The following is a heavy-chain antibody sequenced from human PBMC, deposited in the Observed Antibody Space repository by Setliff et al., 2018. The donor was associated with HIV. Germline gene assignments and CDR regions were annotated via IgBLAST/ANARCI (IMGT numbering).Heavy chain of an antibody. D-gene: IGHD6-13*01. CDR2: IWYDGSNK. CDR1: GFTFSSYG. Sequence: PGGSLRLSCAASGFTFSSYGMHWVRQAPGKGLEWVAVIWYDGSNKYYADSVKGRFTISRDNSKNTLYLQMNSLRAEDTAVYYCARDRRGSSRFYFDYWGQGPRSPSPQ. J-gene: IGHJ4*02. V-gene: IGHV3-33*01. CDR3: ARDRRGSSRFYFDY.